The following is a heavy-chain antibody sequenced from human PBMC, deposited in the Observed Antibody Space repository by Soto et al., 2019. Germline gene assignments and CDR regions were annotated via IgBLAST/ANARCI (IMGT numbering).Heavy chain of an antibody. Sequence: GGSLRLSCAASGFTFSSYSMNWVRQAPGKGLEWVSSISSSSSYIYYADSVKGRFTISRDNAKNSLYLQMNSLRAEDTAVYYCARETGGLRFLEWQLEWFDPWGQGTLVTVSS. CDR1: GFTFSSYS. CDR3: ARETGGLRFLEWQLEWFDP. CDR2: ISSSSSYI. V-gene: IGHV3-21*01. D-gene: IGHD3-3*01. J-gene: IGHJ5*02.